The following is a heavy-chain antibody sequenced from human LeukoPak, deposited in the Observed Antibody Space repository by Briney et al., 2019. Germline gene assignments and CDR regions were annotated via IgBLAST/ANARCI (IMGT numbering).Heavy chain of an antibody. V-gene: IGHV3-23*01. D-gene: IGHD5-24*01. Sequence: GGSLRLSCAASGFTFRSYAMNWVRQAPGKGLEWVSGISGSGGGTNYADSVKGRFTISRDNSRNTLYLQMNSLRAEDTAVYYCAKNRENYYYMDVWGKGTMVTISS. CDR2: ISGSGGGT. CDR1: GFTFRSYA. CDR3: AKNRENYYYMDV. J-gene: IGHJ6*03.